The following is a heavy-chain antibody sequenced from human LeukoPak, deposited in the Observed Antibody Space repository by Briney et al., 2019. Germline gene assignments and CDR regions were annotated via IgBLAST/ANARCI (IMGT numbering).Heavy chain of an antibody. CDR3: ARGGRGGGDCYSCAFDI. V-gene: IGHV3-30*03. CDR2: ISYDGSNK. Sequence: GGSLRLSCAVAGFTFSFYGMHWVRQAPGKGLEWVAVISYDGSNKYYADSVKGRFTISRDNSKNTLYLQMNSLRAEDTAVYYCARGGRGGGDCYSCAFDIWGQGKMVTVSS. J-gene: IGHJ3*02. CDR1: GFTFSFYG. D-gene: IGHD2-21*02.